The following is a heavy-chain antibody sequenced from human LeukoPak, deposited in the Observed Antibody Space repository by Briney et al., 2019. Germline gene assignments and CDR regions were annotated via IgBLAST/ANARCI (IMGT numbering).Heavy chain of an antibody. D-gene: IGHD6-19*01. Sequence: TSSETLSLTCTVSGGSISSYYWSWIRQPPGKGLEWIGYIYYSGSTNYSPSLKSRVSMSVDTSKNQFFLRLRSVTAADTAVYYCVRDGTGDSSGWHLWGQGTLVTVSS. V-gene: IGHV4-59*12. CDR2: IYYSGST. CDR3: VRDGTGDSSGWHL. CDR1: GGSISSYY. J-gene: IGHJ4*02.